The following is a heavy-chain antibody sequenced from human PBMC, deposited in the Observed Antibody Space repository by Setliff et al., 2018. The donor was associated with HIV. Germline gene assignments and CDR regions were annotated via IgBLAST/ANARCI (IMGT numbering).Heavy chain of an antibody. D-gene: IGHD3-10*01. CDR3: ARGTGGHYYYYYYMDV. CDR1: GFTFSSFG. V-gene: IGHV3-21*01. Sequence: PGGSLRLSCAASGFTFSSFGMNWVRQAPGKGLEWVSSISSSSSYIYYTDSVKGRFTISRDNAKNSLYLQMNSLRAEDTAVYYCARGTGGHYYYYYYMDVWGKGTTVTVSS. CDR2: ISSSSSYI. J-gene: IGHJ6*03.